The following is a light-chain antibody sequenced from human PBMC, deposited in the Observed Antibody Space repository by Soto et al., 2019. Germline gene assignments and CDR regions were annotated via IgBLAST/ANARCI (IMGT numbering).Light chain of an antibody. CDR2: GAS. CDR3: QHYNNKRPQLT. J-gene: IGKJ4*01. Sequence: EIVMTQSPATLSLSPRARATLSCRANQHVGSNLAWYQQRPGQAPRLLIYGASTRATGIPDRFSGSGSGTEFTLTISSLHSEDFAVYCGQHYNNKRPQLTFGGGTKVEMK. CDR1: QHVGSN. V-gene: IGKV3-15*01.